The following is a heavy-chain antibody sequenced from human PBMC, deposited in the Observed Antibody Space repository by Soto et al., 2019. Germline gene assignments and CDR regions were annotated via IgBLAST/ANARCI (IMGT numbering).Heavy chain of an antibody. CDR3: ARDKVTTPLYYCYSMAV. CDR2: IYYSGST. CDR1: GGSISSYY. J-gene: IGHJ6*02. D-gene: IGHD1-1*01. V-gene: IGHV4-59*01. Sequence: QVQLQESGPGLVKPSETLSLTCTVSGGSISSYYWSWIRQPPGKGLEWIGYIYYSGSTNYNPSLKSRVTISVDTSKNQFARKMSSVTPADTAVYYCARDKVTTPLYYCYSMAVWGQGTTVTVSS.